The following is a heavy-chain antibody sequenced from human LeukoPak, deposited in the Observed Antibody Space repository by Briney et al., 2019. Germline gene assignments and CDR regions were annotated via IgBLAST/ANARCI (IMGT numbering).Heavy chain of an antibody. V-gene: IGHV4-59*01. CDR2: IYYSGST. CDR1: GGSISSYY. CDR3: TSVTGLNWFDP. D-gene: IGHD2/OR15-2a*01. Sequence: KPSETLSLTCTVSGGSISSYYWSWIRQPPGKGLEWIGYIYYSGSTNYNPSLKSRVTISVDTSKNQFSPKLSSVTAADTAVYYCTSVTGLNWFDPWGQGTLVTVSS. J-gene: IGHJ5*02.